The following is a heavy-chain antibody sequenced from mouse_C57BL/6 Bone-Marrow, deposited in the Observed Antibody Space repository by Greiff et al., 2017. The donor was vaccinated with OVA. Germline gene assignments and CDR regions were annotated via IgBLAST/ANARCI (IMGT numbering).Heavy chain of an antibody. Sequence: EVKVVESGGGLVKPGGSLKLSCAASGFTFSDYGMHWVRQAPEKGLEWVAYISSGSSTIYYADTVKGRFTISRDNAKNTLFLQMTSLRSEDTAMYYCAREDYDLAYWGQGTLVTVSA. D-gene: IGHD2-4*01. V-gene: IGHV5-17*01. CDR3: AREDYDLAY. J-gene: IGHJ3*01. CDR1: GFTFSDYG. CDR2: ISSGSSTI.